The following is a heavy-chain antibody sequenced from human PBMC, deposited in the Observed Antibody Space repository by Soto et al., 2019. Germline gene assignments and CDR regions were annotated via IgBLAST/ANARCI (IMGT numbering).Heavy chain of an antibody. Sequence: QVQLVESGGGVVQPGRSLRLSCAASGFTFSSYGMHWVRQAPGKGLEWVAVIWYDGSNKYYADSVKGRFTISRDNSKNTLYLQMNGRRAEDTAVYYGARSDYYESSGYFGSMDGWGQGTTVTVSS. CDR1: GFTFSSYG. CDR3: ARSDYYESSGYFGSMDG. V-gene: IGHV3-33*01. CDR2: IWYDGSNK. J-gene: IGHJ6*02. D-gene: IGHD3-22*01.